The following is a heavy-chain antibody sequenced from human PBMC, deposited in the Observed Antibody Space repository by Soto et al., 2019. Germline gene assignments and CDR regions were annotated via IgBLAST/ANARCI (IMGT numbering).Heavy chain of an antibody. D-gene: IGHD3-10*01. V-gene: IGHV3-30*18. CDR1: GFTFTTFA. CDR3: AKDIARGPSTSSYYYYGMDG. J-gene: IGHJ6*02. CDR2: ISYDGTKK. Sequence: QVQLVESGGGVVQPGRSLTLSCAASGFTFTTFAMHWVRQAPGKGLEWVELISYDGTKKDYADSVKGRFTISRDQSKNTLYLQMNSLSAEDTAVYYCAKDIARGPSTSSYYYYGMDGWGQGTTVSVAS.